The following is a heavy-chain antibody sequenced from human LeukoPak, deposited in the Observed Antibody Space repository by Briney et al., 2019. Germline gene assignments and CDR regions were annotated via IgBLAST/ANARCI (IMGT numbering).Heavy chain of an antibody. V-gene: IGHV3-30*18. CDR3: AKAWASFSGELYYYYGMDV. D-gene: IGHD3-10*01. J-gene: IGHJ6*02. Sequence: GGSLRLSCSASGFTFSTYGMHWVRQTPNKGLEWVAVVSYDGSNKYYAHSVKGRFTISRDNSRNTLYLQMNSLRAEDTAVYYCAKAWASFSGELYYYYGMDVWGLGTTVTVSS. CDR2: VSYDGSNK. CDR1: GFTFSTYG.